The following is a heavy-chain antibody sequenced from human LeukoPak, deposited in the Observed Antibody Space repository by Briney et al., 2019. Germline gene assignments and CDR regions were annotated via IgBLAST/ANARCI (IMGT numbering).Heavy chain of an antibody. Sequence: ASVKVSCKASGYTFTGYYMHWVRQAPGQGLEWMGLINPNSGGTNYAQKFQGRVTMTRDTSISTAYMELSRLRSDDTAVYCCARVHNWNDRLDYWGQGTLVTVSS. CDR1: GYTFTGYY. D-gene: IGHD1-1*01. V-gene: IGHV1-2*02. J-gene: IGHJ4*02. CDR2: INPNSGGT. CDR3: ARVHNWNDRLDY.